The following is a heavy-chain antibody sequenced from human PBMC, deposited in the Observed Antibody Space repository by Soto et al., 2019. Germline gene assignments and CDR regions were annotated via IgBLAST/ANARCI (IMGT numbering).Heavy chain of an antibody. D-gene: IGHD2-15*01. J-gene: IGHJ4*02. CDR2: VRSKANNYAT. V-gene: IGHV3-73*01. CDR3: TRQGGYCGGGSCYAFNDY. Sequence: GGSLRLSCAASGFTFSASAMHWVRQASWKGLEWVGRVRSKANNYATAYAASVEGRFTISRDDSKNTAYLQMNSLKTEDTAVYYCTRQGGYCGGGSCYAFNDYWGQGT. CDR1: GFTFSASA.